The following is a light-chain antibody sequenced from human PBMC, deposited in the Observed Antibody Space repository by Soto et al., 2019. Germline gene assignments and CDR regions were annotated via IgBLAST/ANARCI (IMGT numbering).Light chain of an antibody. Sequence: EIGLTQSPSTLSLSAGERATLSWRASQSVSSSYLAWYQQKNGQAPRPVIYGASSRATGIPDRFSGSGSGTDFNLTISRLETEDLAVYYCQQYGSSPETFGQGTKVDIK. CDR1: QSVSSSY. V-gene: IGKV3-20*01. J-gene: IGKJ1*01. CDR3: QQYGSSPET. CDR2: GAS.